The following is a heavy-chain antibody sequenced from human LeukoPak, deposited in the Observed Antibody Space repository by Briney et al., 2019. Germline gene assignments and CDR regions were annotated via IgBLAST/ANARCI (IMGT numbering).Heavy chain of an antibody. J-gene: IGHJ4*02. CDR3: PRAARTSWSDY. CDR1: RFTFSAYY. V-gene: IGHV3-11*05. D-gene: IGHD2-2*01. CDR2: ISNSGSST. Sequence: PGGSLRLSRAASRFTFSAYYMVWIRQAPGKGLEWVSYISNSGSSTKYADSVKGRFTISRDNAKNSLSLQMNSVRPEDTAVYYCPRAARTSWSDYWGQGTLVTVSS.